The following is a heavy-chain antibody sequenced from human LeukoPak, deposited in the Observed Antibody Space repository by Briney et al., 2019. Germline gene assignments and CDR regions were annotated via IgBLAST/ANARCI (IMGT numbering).Heavy chain of an antibody. D-gene: IGHD6-13*01. V-gene: IGHV1-2*02. Sequence: GASVKVSCKASGYTFSDYYTHWVRQAPGQGLEWMGWINPNSGGTNYAQKFQGRVTMTRDTSISTAYMELSRLRSDDTAVYYCARAWYSSSWSPGGLNYWGQGTLVTVSS. CDR2: INPNSGGT. CDR3: ARAWYSSSWSPGGLNY. CDR1: GYTFSDYY. J-gene: IGHJ4*02.